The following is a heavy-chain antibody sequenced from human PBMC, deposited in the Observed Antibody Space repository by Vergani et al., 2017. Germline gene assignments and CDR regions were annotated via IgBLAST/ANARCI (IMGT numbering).Heavy chain of an antibody. CDR3: ARGVVVVPAAIYAFDI. D-gene: IGHD2-2*01. J-gene: IGHJ3*02. CDR1: GGTFSSYT. CDR2: IIPILGIA. Sequence: QVQLVQSGAEVKKPGSSVKVSCKASGGTFSSYTISWVRQAPGQGLEWMGRIIPILGIANYAQKFQGRVTITADKSTSTAYMELSSLRSEDTAVYYCARGVVVVPAAIYAFDIWGQGTMVTVSS. V-gene: IGHV1-69*09.